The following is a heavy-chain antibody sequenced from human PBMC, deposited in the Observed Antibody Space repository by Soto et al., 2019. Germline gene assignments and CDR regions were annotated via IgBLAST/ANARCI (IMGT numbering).Heavy chain of an antibody. Sequence: PGGSLRLSCAASGFTFSSYSMNWVRQAPGKGLEWVSYISRSSSTIYYADSVKGRFTISRDNAKNSLYLQMNSLRAENTAVYYCQIVGGSDAFDNWGQGTMVTVPS. V-gene: IGHV3-48*01. CDR3: QIVGGSDAFDN. CDR2: ISRSSSTI. J-gene: IGHJ3*02. D-gene: IGHD2-15*01. CDR1: GFTFSSYS.